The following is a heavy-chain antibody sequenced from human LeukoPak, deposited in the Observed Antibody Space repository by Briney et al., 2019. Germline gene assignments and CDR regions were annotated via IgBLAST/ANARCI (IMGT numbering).Heavy chain of an antibody. D-gene: IGHD1-26*01. V-gene: IGHV5-51*01. Sequence: GESLKISYKGSGYSFTSYWIGWVRQMPGKGLEWMGIIYPGDSDIRYSPSFQGQVTISADKSISTAYLQWSSLKASDTGMYYCVRQKGLVGATVDHWGQGTLVTVSS. J-gene: IGHJ4*02. CDR2: IYPGDSDI. CDR1: GYSFTSYW. CDR3: VRQKGLVGATVDH.